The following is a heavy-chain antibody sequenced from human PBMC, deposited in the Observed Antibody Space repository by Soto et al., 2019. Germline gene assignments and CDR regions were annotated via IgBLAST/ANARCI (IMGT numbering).Heavy chain of an antibody. Sequence: TLSLTCAVSGGSISSGGYSWSWIRQPPGKGLEWIGYIYHSGSTYYNPSLKSRVTISVDRSKNQFSLKLSSVTAADTAVYYCARGPPFGYWGQGTLVTVPS. V-gene: IGHV4-30-2*01. CDR1: GGSISSGGYS. J-gene: IGHJ4*02. D-gene: IGHD3-10*01. CDR3: ARGPPFGY. CDR2: IYHSGST.